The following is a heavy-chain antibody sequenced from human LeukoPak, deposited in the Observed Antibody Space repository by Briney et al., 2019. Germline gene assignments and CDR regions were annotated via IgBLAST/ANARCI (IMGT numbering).Heavy chain of an antibody. Sequence: GGSLRLSCAASGFTVSSNYMSWVRQAPGKGLEWVSVIYSGGSTYYADSVKGRFTISRDNSKNTLYLQMNSLRAEDTAVYYCARDGSSGWYTPEYWGQGTLVTVSS. CDR3: ARDGSSGWYTPEY. CDR2: IYSGGST. V-gene: IGHV3-66*01. CDR1: GFTVSSNY. J-gene: IGHJ4*02. D-gene: IGHD6-19*01.